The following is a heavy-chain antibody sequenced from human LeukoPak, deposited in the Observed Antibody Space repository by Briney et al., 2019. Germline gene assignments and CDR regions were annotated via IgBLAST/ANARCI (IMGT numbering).Heavy chain of an antibody. V-gene: IGHV1-2*02. J-gene: IGHJ3*01. CDR2: INPDSGGT. D-gene: IGHD6-13*01. CDR1: GYTFTGYH. CDR3: AKSRTHSSGWFTSAFDV. Sequence: ASVNVSCKASGYTFTGYHMHWVRQAPGQGLEWMGWINPDSGGTKYAQKFQGRVTMTRDTSITTAYMEVTRLRYEDTAVYYCAKSRTHSSGWFTSAFDVWGQGTMVTVSA.